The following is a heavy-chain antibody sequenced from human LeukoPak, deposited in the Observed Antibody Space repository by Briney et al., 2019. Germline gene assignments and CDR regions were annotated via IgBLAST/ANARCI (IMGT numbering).Heavy chain of an antibody. CDR3: ARVYYYGSGTPYYFDY. J-gene: IGHJ4*02. Sequence: TGGSLRLSCAASGFTFSSYSMNWVRQAPGKELEWVSSISSSSSYIYYADSVKGRFTIYRDDAKNSLYLQMNSLRAEDTAVYYCARVYYYGSGTPYYFDYWGQGTLVTVSS. CDR1: GFTFSSYS. V-gene: IGHV3-21*01. CDR2: ISSSSSYI. D-gene: IGHD3-10*01.